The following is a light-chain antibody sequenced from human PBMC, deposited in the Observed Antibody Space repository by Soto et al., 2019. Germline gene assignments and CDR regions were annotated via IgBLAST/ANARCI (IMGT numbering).Light chain of an antibody. CDR2: GAS. J-gene: IGKJ5*01. V-gene: IGKV3-15*01. CDR3: QQYNNWPIT. CDR1: QSVSNN. Sequence: SPGERATLSCRASQSVSNNYLAWYQHKPGQPPRLLIYGASTGATGIPDRFSGGGSGTECTLTISSLQSEDVAVYYCQQYNNWPITFCQGTRLEIK.